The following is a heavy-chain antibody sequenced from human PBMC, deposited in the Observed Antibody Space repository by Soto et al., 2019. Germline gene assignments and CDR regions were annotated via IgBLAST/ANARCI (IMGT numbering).Heavy chain of an antibody. D-gene: IGHD3-22*01. CDR2: ISGSGGST. Sequence: EVQLLESGGGLVQPGGSLRLSCAASGFTFSSYAMSWVRQAPGKGLEWVSAISGSGGSTYYADSVKGRFTISRDNSKNPLYLQMNSLRAEDTAVYYCANLGYGKWLFSWIGYWGQGTLVTVSS. V-gene: IGHV3-23*01. CDR3: ANLGYGKWLFSWIGY. J-gene: IGHJ4*02. CDR1: GFTFSSYA.